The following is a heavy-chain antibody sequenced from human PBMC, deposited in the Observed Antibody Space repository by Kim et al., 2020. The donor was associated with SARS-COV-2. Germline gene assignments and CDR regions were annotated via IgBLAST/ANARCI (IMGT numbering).Heavy chain of an antibody. Sequence: SETLSLTCAVSGASVSNSNWWSWVRQPPGKGLEWIGEIYHSGNTNYNPSLKSRVTISLDKSKNQFSLNLSSVTAADTAVYYCGKTPDFYYDMDVWGQGTTVTVSS. J-gene: IGHJ6*01. CDR2: IYHSGNT. CDR3: GKTPDFYYDMDV. D-gene: IGHD2-15*01. CDR1: GASVSNSNW. V-gene: IGHV4-4*02.